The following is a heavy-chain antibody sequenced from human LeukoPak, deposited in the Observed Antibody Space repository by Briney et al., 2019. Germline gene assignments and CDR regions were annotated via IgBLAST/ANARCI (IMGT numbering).Heavy chain of an antibody. CDR2: IKQDGSDK. CDR1: GFTFSNYW. CDR3: ARGYCSITSCYPNWFDP. V-gene: IGHV3-7*01. D-gene: IGHD2-2*01. Sequence: GSLRLSCAASGFTFSNYWLSWVRQAPGKGLEWVANIKQDGSDKYYVDSLKGRFTISRDNAKNSLYLQMNSLRAEDTAVYYCARGYCSITSCYPNWFDPWGQGTLVTVSS. J-gene: IGHJ5*02.